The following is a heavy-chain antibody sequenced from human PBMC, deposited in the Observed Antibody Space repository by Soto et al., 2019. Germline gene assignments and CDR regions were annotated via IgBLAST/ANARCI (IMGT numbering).Heavy chain of an antibody. CDR3: ASNARRKADYSSGWYGQFDY. V-gene: IGHV3-21*01. J-gene: IGHJ4*02. Sequence: EVQLVESGGGLVKPGGSLRLSCAASGFTFSSYSMNWVRQAPGKGLEWVSSISSSSSYIYYADSVKGRFTISRDNAKNTLYLQMNSLRAEDTAVYYCASNARRKADYSSGWYGQFDYWGQGTLVTVSS. CDR2: ISSSSSYI. D-gene: IGHD6-19*01. CDR1: GFTFSSYS.